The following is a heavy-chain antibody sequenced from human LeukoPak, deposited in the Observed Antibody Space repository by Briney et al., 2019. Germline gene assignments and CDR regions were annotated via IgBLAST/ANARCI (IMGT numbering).Heavy chain of an antibody. Sequence: GGSLRLSCAASGFTFRSYEVNCVRHAPGKAVEWVSYISSSGSTIYYADSVKGRFTVYRDNAKNSLYLQMNNLRAEDTAVYYCAELGITMIGGVWGKGTTVTISS. D-gene: IGHD3-10*02. V-gene: IGHV3-48*03. CDR1: GFTFRSYE. J-gene: IGHJ6*04. CDR2: ISSSGSTI. CDR3: AELGITMIGGV.